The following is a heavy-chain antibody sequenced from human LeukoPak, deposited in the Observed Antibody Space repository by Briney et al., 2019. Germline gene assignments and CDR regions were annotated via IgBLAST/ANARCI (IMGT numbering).Heavy chain of an antibody. CDR2: INHSGST. J-gene: IGHJ5*02. CDR1: GGSFSGYY. D-gene: IGHD2-21*01. Sequence: SETLSLTCAVYGGSFSGYYWSWIRQPPEKGLEWIGEINHSGSTNYNPSLKSRVTISVDTSKNQFSLKLSSVTAADTAVYYCASSGYCGGDCYNWFDPWGQGTLVTVSS. CDR3: ASSGYCGGDCYNWFDP. V-gene: IGHV4-34*01.